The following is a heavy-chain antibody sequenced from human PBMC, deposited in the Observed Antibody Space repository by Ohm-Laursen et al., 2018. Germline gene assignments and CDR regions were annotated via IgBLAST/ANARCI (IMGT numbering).Heavy chain of an antibody. V-gene: IGHV4-59*11. J-gene: IGHJ4*02. CDR1: GGPISSHY. CDR3: ARGGYSYGFDY. D-gene: IGHD5-18*01. Sequence: SETLSLTCIVSGGPISSHYWSWIRQPPGKGLEWIGYIHHSGGTNYNPSLKSRVTTSLHTSRIQCFLNLSSVTAADTAVYFCARGGYSYGFDYWGQGTLVTVSS. CDR2: IHHSGGT.